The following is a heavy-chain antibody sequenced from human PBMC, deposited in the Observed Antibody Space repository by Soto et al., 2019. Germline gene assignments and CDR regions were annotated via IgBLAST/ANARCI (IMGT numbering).Heavy chain of an antibody. CDR3: ASFSYPLDTSGYHDV. CDR2: ISYSGMT. D-gene: IGHD6-19*01. Sequence: ETLSLTCTVSGHSIIRSCSYWAWIRQTPGTGLEWIASISYSGMTYYRHSLKGRVAISLDRSQNQFSLRLHSMTAADTALYYCASFSYPLDTSGYHDVWG. CDR1: GHSIIRSCSY. J-gene: IGHJ6*02. V-gene: IGHV4-39*01.